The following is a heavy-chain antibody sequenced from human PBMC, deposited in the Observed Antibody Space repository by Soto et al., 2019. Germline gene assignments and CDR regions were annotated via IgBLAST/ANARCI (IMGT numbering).Heavy chain of an antibody. V-gene: IGHV3-23*01. CDR1: GFAFNNYG. CDR2: ISKSDYT. D-gene: IGHD3-10*01. CDR3: VKNSGWFNT. J-gene: IGHJ5*02. Sequence: PGGSLRLSCTVSGFAFNNYGINWVRQAPGKGLEWVSSISKSDYTYYSDSVKGRFTISRDNSRNTVYLQMNSLRGDDTALYYCVKNSGWFNTWGQGALVTVSS.